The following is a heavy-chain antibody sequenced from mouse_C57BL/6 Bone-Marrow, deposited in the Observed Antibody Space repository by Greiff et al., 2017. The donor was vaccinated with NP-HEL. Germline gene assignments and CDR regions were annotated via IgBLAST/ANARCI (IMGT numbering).Heavy chain of an antibody. D-gene: IGHD1-1*01. V-gene: IGHV5-6*02. CDR1: GFTFSSYG. Sequence: EVKVVESGGDLVKPGGSLKLSCAASGFTFSSYGMSWVRQTPDKRLEWVATISSGGSYTYYPDSVKGRFTISRDNAKNTLYLQMSSLKSEDTAMYYCARRGTVVHAMDYWGQGTSVTVSS. J-gene: IGHJ4*01. CDR2: ISSGGSYT. CDR3: ARRGTVVHAMDY.